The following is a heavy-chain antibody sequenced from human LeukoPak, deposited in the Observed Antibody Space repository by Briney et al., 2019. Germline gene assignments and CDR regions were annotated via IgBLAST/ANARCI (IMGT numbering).Heavy chain of an antibody. V-gene: IGHV1-69*04. J-gene: IGHJ6*02. CDR3: ARGCGGDCYSEDYYYGMDV. CDR2: IIPIFGIA. Sequence: PAASVKLSCKASGGTFSSYAISWVRQAPGQGLEWMGRIIPIFGIANYAQKFQGRVTITADKSTSTAYMELSSLRSEDTAVYYCARGCGGDCYSEDYYYGMDVWGQGTTVTVSS. D-gene: IGHD2-21*02. CDR1: GGTFSSYA.